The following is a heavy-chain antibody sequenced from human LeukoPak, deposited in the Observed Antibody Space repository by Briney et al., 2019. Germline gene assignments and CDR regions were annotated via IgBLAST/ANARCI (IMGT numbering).Heavy chain of an antibody. J-gene: IGHJ4*02. CDR2: ISPGDSDT. D-gene: IGHD4-23*01. CDR3: ARGRGATVITNFDY. V-gene: IGHV5-51*01. CDR1: GDSFTNYW. Sequence: GESLKISCKGSGDSFTNYWIGWVRQMPGKGLEWMGIISPGDSDTRYSPSFQGQVTMSADKSINTAYLQWGSLKASDTAMYYCARGRGATVITNFDYWGQGTLVTVSS.